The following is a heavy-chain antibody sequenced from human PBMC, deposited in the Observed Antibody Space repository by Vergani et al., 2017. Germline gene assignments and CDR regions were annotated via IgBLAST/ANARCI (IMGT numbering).Heavy chain of an antibody. Sequence: QVQLQESGPGLVKPSETLSLTCTVSGGSISSYYWSWIRQPPGKGLEWIGYIYYSGSTNYNPSLKSRVTISVDTSKNQFSLKLSSVTAADTAVYYCARKSAVLXGSGRSGYYYGMDVWGQGTTVTVSS. J-gene: IGHJ6*02. CDR3: ARKSAVLXGSGRSGYYYGMDV. CDR2: IYYSGST. D-gene: IGHD3-10*01. V-gene: IGHV4-59*01. CDR1: GGSISSYY.